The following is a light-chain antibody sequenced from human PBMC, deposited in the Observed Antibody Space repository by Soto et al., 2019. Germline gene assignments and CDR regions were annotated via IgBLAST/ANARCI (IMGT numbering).Light chain of an antibody. Sequence: QSVLTQSSSASASLGSSVKLTCTLSSWHSSYIIAWHQQQPGKAPPYLMKLEGSGSYNKGSGVPDRFSGSSSGADRYLTISNLQSEDEADYYCETWDSKPHVVFGGGTKVTVL. V-gene: IGLV4-60*03. CDR2: LEGSGSY. CDR1: SWHSSYI. J-gene: IGLJ2*01. CDR3: ETWDSKPHVV.